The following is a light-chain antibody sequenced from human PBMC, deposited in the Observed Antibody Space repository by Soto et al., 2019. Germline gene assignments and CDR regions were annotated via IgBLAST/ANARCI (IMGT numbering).Light chain of an antibody. CDR2: EAS. Sequence: EIMLTQSPATLSLSPGERATLSCRASQSVNNFLAWYQQRPGQAPRLLMYEASNRATGVPARFSGSGSGTDFTLTISSLEPEDFAIYYCQQRRNWPPTFGQGTKVDI. CDR1: QSVNNF. V-gene: IGKV3-11*01. J-gene: IGKJ1*01. CDR3: QQRRNWPPT.